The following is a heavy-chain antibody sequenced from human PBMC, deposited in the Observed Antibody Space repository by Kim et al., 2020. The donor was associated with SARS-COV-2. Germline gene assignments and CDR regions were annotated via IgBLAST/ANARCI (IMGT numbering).Heavy chain of an antibody. Sequence: GGSLRLSCAASGFTFSSYSMSWVRQAPGKGLEWVSGIVSGSGESTFYADSVKGRFTISRDNSKNTLNLQMNSLRAEDTAVYYCARQIRTPDPRGQGTLVTVSS. CDR1: GFTFSSYS. CDR3: ARQIRTPDP. J-gene: IGHJ5*02. CDR2: IVSGSGEST. V-gene: IGHV3-23*01. D-gene: IGHD2-15*01.